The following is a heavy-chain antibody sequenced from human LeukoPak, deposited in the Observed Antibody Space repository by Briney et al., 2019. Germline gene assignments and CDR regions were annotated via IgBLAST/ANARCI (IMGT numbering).Heavy chain of an antibody. CDR3: ARSPSRVNWFDP. J-gene: IGHJ5*02. Sequence: GESLKISCKASGYSFTSYWIGWVRQMPGKGLAWVGIIYAGDSDTRYSPSFQGQVTISADKSINTAYLQWSSLKASDTAMYYCARSPSRVNWFDPWGQGTLVTVSS. CDR2: IYAGDSDT. CDR1: GYSFTSYW. V-gene: IGHV5-51*01.